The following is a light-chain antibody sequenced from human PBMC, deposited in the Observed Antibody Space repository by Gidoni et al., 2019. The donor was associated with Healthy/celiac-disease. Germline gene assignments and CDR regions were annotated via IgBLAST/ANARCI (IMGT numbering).Light chain of an antibody. Sequence: IHMTQSPSSLSASVGDRVTITCRASQSISSYLNWYQQKPGKAPKLLIYAASSLQSGVPSRFSGSGSGTDFTLTISSLQPEDFATYYCQQSYSTPCSFGQXTKLEIK. J-gene: IGKJ2*04. CDR3: QQSYSTPCS. V-gene: IGKV1-39*01. CDR2: AAS. CDR1: QSISSY.